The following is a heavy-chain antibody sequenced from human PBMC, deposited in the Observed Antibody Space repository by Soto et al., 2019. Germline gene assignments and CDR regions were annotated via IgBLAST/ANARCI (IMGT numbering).Heavy chain of an antibody. J-gene: IGHJ4*02. D-gene: IGHD3-22*01. CDR1: GGSISSGDYY. V-gene: IGHV4-30-4*01. Sequence: PSETLSLTCTVSGGSISSGDYYWSWIRQPPGKGLEWIGYIYYSGSTYYNPSLKSRVTISVDTSKNQFSLKLSSVTAADTAVYYCARAQGNYYDSSGYPTVWGQGTLVTVSS. CDR3: ARAQGNYYDSSGYPTV. CDR2: IYYSGST.